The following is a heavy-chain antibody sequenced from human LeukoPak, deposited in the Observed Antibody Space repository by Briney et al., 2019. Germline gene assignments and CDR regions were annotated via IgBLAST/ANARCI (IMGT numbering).Heavy chain of an antibody. D-gene: IGHD1-14*01. CDR1: GYTFTSYY. CDR3: ARSYPNPANYFDY. V-gene: IGHV1-46*01. Sequence: GASVKVSCKPCGYTFTSYYMHWVRQAPGQGLEWMGIINPRGGSTSYAQKFQGRVTMTRDTSTSTVYMELSSLRSEDTAVYYCARSYPNPANYFDYWGQGTLVTVSS. J-gene: IGHJ4*02. CDR2: INPRGGST.